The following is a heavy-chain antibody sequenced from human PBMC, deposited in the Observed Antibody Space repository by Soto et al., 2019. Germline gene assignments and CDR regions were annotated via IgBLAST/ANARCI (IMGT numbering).Heavy chain of an antibody. Sequence: SETLSLTCIVSGESISSSSYYWGWIRQPPGKGLEWIGSIYYSGRTYYNPSFKSRVTISINTSKNQFSLKLSSVTATDTAVYYCARQRTTVVTQAYFDHWGQGALVTVSS. CDR1: GESISSSSYY. V-gene: IGHV4-39*01. J-gene: IGHJ4*02. CDR3: ARQRTTVVTQAYFDH. CDR2: IYYSGRT. D-gene: IGHD2-21*02.